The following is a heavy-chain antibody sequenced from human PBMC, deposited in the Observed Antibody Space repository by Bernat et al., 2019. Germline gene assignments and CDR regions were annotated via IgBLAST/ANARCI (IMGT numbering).Heavy chain of an antibody. CDR2: IGTAGDT. CDR1: GFTFSSYD. D-gene: IGHD3-3*01. V-gene: IGHV3-13*04. Sequence: EVQLVESGGGLVQPGGSLRLSCAASGFTFSSYDMHWVHQATGKGLEWVSAIGTAGDTYYPGSVKGRFTISRENAKNSLYLQMNSLRAGDTAVYYCARVRYYDFWSGYHYWYFDLWGRGTLVTVSS. J-gene: IGHJ2*01. CDR3: ARVRYYDFWSGYHYWYFDL.